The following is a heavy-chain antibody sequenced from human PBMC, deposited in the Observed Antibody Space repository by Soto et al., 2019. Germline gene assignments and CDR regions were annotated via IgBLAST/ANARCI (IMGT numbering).Heavy chain of an antibody. CDR1: GFTFSSYA. V-gene: IGHV3-30-3*01. CDR2: ISYDGSNK. D-gene: IGHD1-26*01. J-gene: IGHJ4*02. Sequence: QVQLVESGGGVVQPGRSLRLSCAASGFTFSSYAMHWVRQAPGKGLKWVAVISYDGSNKYYADSVKGRFTISRDNSKNTLYLQMNSLRAEDTAVYYCARDKSGSYYEGCFDYWGQGTLVTVSS. CDR3: ARDKSGSYYEGCFDY.